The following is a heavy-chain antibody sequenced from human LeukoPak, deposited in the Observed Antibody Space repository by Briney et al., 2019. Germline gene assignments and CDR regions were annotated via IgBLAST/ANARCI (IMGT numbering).Heavy chain of an antibody. V-gene: IGHV3-23*01. J-gene: IGHJ4*02. CDR3: AKLVGSTDFDY. D-gene: IGHD1-26*01. CDR2: ITISGKTA. CDR1: GFTFSNYA. Sequence: PGGSLRLSCLASGFTFSNYAMSWVRQAPGKGLEWVSGITISGKTAYYADSVKGRFTISRDNFKNTLYLQMNSLRAEDTAVYYCAKLVGSTDFDYWGQGTLVTVSS.